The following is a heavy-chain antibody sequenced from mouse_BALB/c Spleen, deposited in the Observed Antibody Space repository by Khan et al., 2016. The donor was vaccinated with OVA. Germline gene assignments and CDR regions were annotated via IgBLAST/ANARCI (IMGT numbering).Heavy chain of an antibody. V-gene: IGHV3-6*02. CDR2: IRYDGNS. D-gene: IGHD3-1*01. CDR1: GYSITSGYF. Sequence: DVQLQESGPGLVKPSQSLSLTCSVTGYSITSGYFWNWIRQFPGNNLEWMGYIRYDGNSNYTPSLKNRIYITRYTSKNQFFLKLNSVTPEDTATYYCARGGSSGPAWFTYWGQGTLVTVSA. J-gene: IGHJ3*01. CDR3: ARGGSSGPAWFTY.